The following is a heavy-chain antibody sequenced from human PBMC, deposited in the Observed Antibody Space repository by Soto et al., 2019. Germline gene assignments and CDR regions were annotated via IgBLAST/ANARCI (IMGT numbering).Heavy chain of an antibody. V-gene: IGHV4-31*03. J-gene: IGHJ4*02. CDR1: GDSISSGGYY. CDR2: IYDNGGA. CDR3: ARVKGGTTRRAFDS. Sequence: SETLSLTCTVSGDSISSGGYYWSWIRQHPGKGLEWIGYIYDNGGAYYSPSLRGRVVISVDRSENQFSLRLNSVTAADTAVYYCARVKGGTTRRAFDSWGQGTLVTVS. D-gene: IGHD1-7*01.